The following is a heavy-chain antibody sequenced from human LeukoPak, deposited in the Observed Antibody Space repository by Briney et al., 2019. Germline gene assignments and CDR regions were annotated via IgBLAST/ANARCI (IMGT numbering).Heavy chain of an antibody. D-gene: IGHD2-2*01. J-gene: IGHJ4*02. CDR1: GVSISSSNYY. V-gene: IGHV4-39*07. CDR2: IYSSGST. Sequence: PSETLSLTCIVSGVSISSSNYYWGWIRQPPGKGLEWIGNIYSSGSTYYNPSLKSRVTISVDTSKNQFSLKLSSVTAADTAVYYCARVLVVVPAAMIDYWGQGTLVTVSS. CDR3: ARVLVVVPAAMIDY.